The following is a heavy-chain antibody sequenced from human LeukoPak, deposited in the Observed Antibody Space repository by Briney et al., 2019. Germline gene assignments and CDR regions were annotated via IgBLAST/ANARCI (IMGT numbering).Heavy chain of an antibody. D-gene: IGHD6-19*01. J-gene: IGHJ2*01. V-gene: IGHV3-21*01. Sequence: PGGSLRLSCAASGFSFSSYSMNWVRQASGKGLEWVSSIGSSSGYIYYADSVKGRFTISRDNAKNSLYLQMNSLRAEDTAVYYCARDLAVALRIDWYFDLWGRGTLVTVSS. CDR2: IGSSSGYI. CDR3: ARDLAVALRIDWYFDL. CDR1: GFSFSSYS.